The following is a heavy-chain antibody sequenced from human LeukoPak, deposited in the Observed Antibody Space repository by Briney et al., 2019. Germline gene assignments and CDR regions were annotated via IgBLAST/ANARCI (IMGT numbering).Heavy chain of an antibody. CDR1: GFTFNNYW. CDR3: AKAYDILTNFDY. D-gene: IGHD3-9*01. Sequence: GGSLRLSCAASGFTFNNYWMSWVRQAPGKGLEWVANIKQDGSEKFFVDSMRGRFTISRDNSKNTLYLQMNSLRAEDTAVYYCAKAYDILTNFDYWGQGTLVTVSS. V-gene: IGHV3-7*01. CDR2: IKQDGSEK. J-gene: IGHJ4*02.